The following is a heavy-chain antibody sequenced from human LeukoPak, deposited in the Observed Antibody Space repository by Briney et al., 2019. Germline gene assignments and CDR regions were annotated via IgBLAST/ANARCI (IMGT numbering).Heavy chain of an antibody. Sequence: PGGSLRLSCAASGFTFSDYYMSWIRQAPGKGLEWVSYISSSGSTIYYADSVRGRFTISRDNAKNSLYLQMNSLRAEDTAVYYCARGYLEMATVFDYWGQGTLVTVSS. CDR2: ISSSGSTI. D-gene: IGHD5-24*01. V-gene: IGHV3-11*04. CDR3: ARGYLEMATVFDY. CDR1: GFTFSDYY. J-gene: IGHJ4*02.